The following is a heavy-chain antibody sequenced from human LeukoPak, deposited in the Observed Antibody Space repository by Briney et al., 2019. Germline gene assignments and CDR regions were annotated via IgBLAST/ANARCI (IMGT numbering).Heavy chain of an antibody. CDR1: GFTFSSYG. Sequence: GGSLRLSCAASGFTFSSYGMHWVRQAPGKGLEWVSFIRYDGTNKYYADSVKGRFTISRDNSKNTLYVQMNSLRAEDTAVYYCAKPGDTHTGFAYWSQGTLVTVSS. V-gene: IGHV3-30*02. CDR2: IRYDGTNK. CDR3: AKPGDTHTGFAY. J-gene: IGHJ4*02. D-gene: IGHD3-9*01.